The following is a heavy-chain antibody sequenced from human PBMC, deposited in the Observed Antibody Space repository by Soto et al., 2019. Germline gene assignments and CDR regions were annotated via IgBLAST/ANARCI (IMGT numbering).Heavy chain of an antibody. V-gene: IGHV6-1*01. CDR1: GDSVSSNSAA. J-gene: IGHJ5*02. Sequence: PSQTLSLTCAISGDSVSSNSAAWNWIRQSPSRGLEWLGRTYYRSKWYNDYAVSVKSRITINPDTSKNQFSLQLNSVTPEDTAVSYCPRALDQRLPHAGQNWFDPWGQGTLVTVSS. CDR3: PRALDQRLPHAGQNWFDP. D-gene: IGHD2-2*01. CDR2: TYYRSKWYN.